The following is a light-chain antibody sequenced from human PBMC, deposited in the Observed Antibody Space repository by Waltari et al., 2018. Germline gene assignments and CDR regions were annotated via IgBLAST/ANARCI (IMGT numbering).Light chain of an antibody. CDR3: QQYNNWPLT. CDR1: QSVSSN. V-gene: IGKV3-15*01. CDR2: GAS. J-gene: IGKJ4*01. Sequence: EIVMTQSPATLSVSPGERATLSCRPSQSVSSNLAWYQQKPGQAPRLPIYGASTRATGIPARFSGSGSGTEFTLTISSLQSEDFAVYYCQQYNNWPLTFGGGTKVEIK.